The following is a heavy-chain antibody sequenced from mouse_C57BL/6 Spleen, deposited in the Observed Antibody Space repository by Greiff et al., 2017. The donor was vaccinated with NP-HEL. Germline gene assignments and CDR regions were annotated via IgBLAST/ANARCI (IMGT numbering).Heavy chain of an antibody. D-gene: IGHD2-2*01. CDR1: GYTFTSYW. V-gene: IGHV1-50*01. J-gene: IGHJ1*03. CDR2: IDPSDSYT. Sequence: QVQLQQPGAELVKPGASVKLSCKASGYTFTSYWMQWVKQRPGQGLEWIGEIDPSDSYTNYNQKFKGKATLTVDTSSSTAYMQLSSLTSEDSAVYYCARGLHYWYFEVWGTGTTVTVSS. CDR3: ARGLHYWYFEV.